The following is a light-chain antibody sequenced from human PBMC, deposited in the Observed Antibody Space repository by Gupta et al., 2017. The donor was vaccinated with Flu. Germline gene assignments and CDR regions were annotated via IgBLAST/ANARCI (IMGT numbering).Light chain of an antibody. CDR2: KAA. CDR1: QSINIG. V-gene: IGKV1-5*03. J-gene: IGKJ5*01. Sequence: TLSASVGDSVTFTGRASQSINIGLAWYQQKPGKAPKLLIYKAASLETGVPSRFSGSGSGTEFTLTISSLQPDDFATYYCQQYNSRSSITFGQGTRLDIK. CDR3: QQYNSRSSIT.